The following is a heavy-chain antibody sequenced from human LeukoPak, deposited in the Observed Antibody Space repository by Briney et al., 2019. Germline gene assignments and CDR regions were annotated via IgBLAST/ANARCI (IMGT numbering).Heavy chain of an antibody. V-gene: IGHV3-30*18. J-gene: IGHJ4*02. D-gene: IGHD2-2*01. CDR1: GFTFSSYG. CDR3: AKDVEGSTILRTYFDY. Sequence: GGSLRLSCAASGFTFSSYGMHWVRQAPGKGLEWVAVISYDGSNKYYADSVKGRFTISRDNSKNTLYLQMNSLRAEDTAVYYCAKDVEGSTILRTYFDYWGQGTLVTVSS. CDR2: ISYDGSNK.